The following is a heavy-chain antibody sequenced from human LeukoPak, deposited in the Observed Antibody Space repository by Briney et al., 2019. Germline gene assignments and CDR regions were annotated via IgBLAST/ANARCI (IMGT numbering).Heavy chain of an antibody. CDR3: ARHAGGISATGTRPFDY. Sequence: PSETLSLTCTVSGASFSSSTYYWGWIRQPPGKGLEWIGSIYYSGSTYYNPSLKSRVTMSVDTSKDQFSLKLSSVTAADTAVYYCARHAGGISATGTRPFDYWGQGTLVTVSS. CDR1: GASFSSSTYY. D-gene: IGHD6-13*01. V-gene: IGHV4-39*01. J-gene: IGHJ4*02. CDR2: IYYSGST.